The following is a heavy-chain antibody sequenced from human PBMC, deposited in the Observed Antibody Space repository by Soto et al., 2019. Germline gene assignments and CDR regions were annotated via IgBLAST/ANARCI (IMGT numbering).Heavy chain of an antibody. CDR3: ARVAVEMARIHVFDY. CDR2: ISYDGSNK. Sequence: QVQRVESGGGVVQPGRSLRLSCAASGFTFSSYAMHWVRQAPGKGLEWVAVISYDGSNKYYADSVKGRFTISRDNSKNTLDLQMTSLRAEDTAVYYCARVAVEMARIHVFDYWGQGTLVTVCS. V-gene: IGHV3-30-3*01. J-gene: IGHJ4*02. CDR1: GFTFSSYA. D-gene: IGHD5-12*01.